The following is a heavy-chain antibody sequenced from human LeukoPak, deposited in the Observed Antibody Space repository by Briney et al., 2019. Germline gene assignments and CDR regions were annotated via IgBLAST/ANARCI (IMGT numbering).Heavy chain of an antibody. CDR3: AKDVGAIVGATPYYFDY. J-gene: IGHJ4*02. V-gene: IGHV3-9*01. Sequence: GGSLRLSCAASGFTFDDYAMHWVRQAPGKGLEWVSGISWNSGSIGYADSVKGRFTISRDNAKNSLYLQMNSLRAEDTALYYCAKDVGAIVGATPYYFDYWGQGTLVTVSS. D-gene: IGHD1-26*01. CDR2: ISWNSGSI. CDR1: GFTFDDYA.